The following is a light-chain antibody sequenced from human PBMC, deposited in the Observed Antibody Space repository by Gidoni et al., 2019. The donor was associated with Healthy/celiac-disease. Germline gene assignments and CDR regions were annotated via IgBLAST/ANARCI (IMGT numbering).Light chain of an antibody. CDR1: QSLSSN. J-gene: IGKJ1*01. V-gene: IGKV3-15*01. CDR3: QQYNNWPRT. CDR2: GAS. Sequence: EIVMTQSPATLSVSSGERATLSCRASQSLSSNLAWYQQKPGQAPRLLIYGASTRATGIPARFSGSGSGTEFTLTISSLQSEDFAVYYCQQYNNWPRTLGQGTKVEIK.